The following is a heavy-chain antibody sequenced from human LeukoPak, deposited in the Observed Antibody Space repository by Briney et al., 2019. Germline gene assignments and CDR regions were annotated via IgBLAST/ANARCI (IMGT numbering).Heavy chain of an antibody. CDR2: MNPNSGNT. CDR1: GYSFSTYF. CDR3: ARAFTSGWPYFGY. J-gene: IGHJ4*02. Sequence: ASVRVSCKTSGYSFSTYFMHWVRQAPGQGLEWMGWMNPNSGNTGYAQKFQGRVTMTRNTSISTAYMELSSLRSEDTAVYYCARAFTSGWPYFGYWGQGTLVTVSS. V-gene: IGHV1-8*02. D-gene: IGHD6-19*01.